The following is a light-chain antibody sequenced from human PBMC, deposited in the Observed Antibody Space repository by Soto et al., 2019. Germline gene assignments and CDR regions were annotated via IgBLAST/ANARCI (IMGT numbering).Light chain of an antibody. CDR1: QSVSSTF. J-gene: IGKJ1*01. V-gene: IGKV3-20*01. Sequence: EIVFTQSPGTLSLSPGERATLSCRASQSVSSTFLAWYRQKPGQTPRLLIFGGSNRATGIPDRFSGSGSGTDFTLTITRLEPEDFAVYYCGQFVSAPPRTFGQGTKVDIK. CDR2: GGS. CDR3: GQFVSAPPRT.